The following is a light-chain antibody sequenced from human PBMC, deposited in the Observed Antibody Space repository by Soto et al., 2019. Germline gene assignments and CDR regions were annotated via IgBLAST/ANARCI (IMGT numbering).Light chain of an antibody. J-gene: IGKJ1*01. V-gene: IGKV1-5*03. CDR1: QSISSW. CDR2: KAS. CDR3: QQYNSYVWT. Sequence: DIQMTQSPSTLSASVGDRVTITCRASQSISSWLAWYQQKPGKAPKLPIYKASSLESGVPSRFSGSGSGTEFTLTISSLQPDDFATYYCQQYNSYVWTFGQGTKVDIK.